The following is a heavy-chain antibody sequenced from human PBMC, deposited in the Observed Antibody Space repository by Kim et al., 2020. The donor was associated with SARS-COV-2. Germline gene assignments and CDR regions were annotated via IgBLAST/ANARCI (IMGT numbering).Heavy chain of an antibody. Sequence: ASVKVSCKASGYTFTSYDINWVRQATGQGLEWMGWMNPNSGNTGYAQKFQGRVTMTRNTYISTAYMELSSLRSEDTAVYYCARYSSGWYGAEYFQHWGQGTLVTVSS. V-gene: IGHV1-8*01. D-gene: IGHD6-19*01. CDR2: MNPNSGNT. J-gene: IGHJ1*01. CDR3: ARYSSGWYGAEYFQH. CDR1: GYTFTSYD.